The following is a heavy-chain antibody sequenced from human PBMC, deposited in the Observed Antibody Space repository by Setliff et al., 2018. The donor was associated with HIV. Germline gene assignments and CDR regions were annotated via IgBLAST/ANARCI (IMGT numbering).Heavy chain of an antibody. CDR1: GGSLTNYY. Sequence: SETLSLTCAVYGGSLTNYYWSWIRQSPGKGLEWIGEITDDGTATYTSSLKSRVIISLDTSKKQLSLKVTSVTAADTAIYYCARGRSCESDWCWLYYNYYYGMDVWAQGTAVTVSS. CDR3: ARGRSCESDWCWLYYNYYYGMDV. V-gene: IGHV4-34*01. D-gene: IGHD2-8*01. J-gene: IGHJ6*02. CDR2: ITDDGTA.